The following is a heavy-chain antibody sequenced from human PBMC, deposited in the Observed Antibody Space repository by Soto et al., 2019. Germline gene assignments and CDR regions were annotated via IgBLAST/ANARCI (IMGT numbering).Heavy chain of an antibody. CDR1: GFIFTNYA. CDR2: IGGRGNSA. D-gene: IGHD5-12*01. Sequence: GGSLRLSCAASGFIFTNYAMNWVRQAPGKGLEWVSVIGGRGNSAYYADSVQGRFTISRDNSKNTLSLQMSSLTADDTAIYYCVREGRGSFDFWGRGTMVTVS. V-gene: IGHV3-23*01. J-gene: IGHJ3*01. CDR3: VREGRGSFDF.